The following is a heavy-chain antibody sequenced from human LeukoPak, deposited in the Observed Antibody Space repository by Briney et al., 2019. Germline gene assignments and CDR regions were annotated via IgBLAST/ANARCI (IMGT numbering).Heavy chain of an antibody. CDR2: ISSSSSYI. CDR1: GFTFSSYS. J-gene: IGHJ3*02. Sequence: GGSLRLCSAASGFTFSSYSMNWVRQAPGKGLEWVSSISSSSSYIYYADSVKGRFTISRDNAKNSMYLQMNSLRAEDTAVYYCARGDLFGIWGQGTMVTVSS. D-gene: IGHD3-10*01. CDR3: ARGDLFGI. V-gene: IGHV3-21*01.